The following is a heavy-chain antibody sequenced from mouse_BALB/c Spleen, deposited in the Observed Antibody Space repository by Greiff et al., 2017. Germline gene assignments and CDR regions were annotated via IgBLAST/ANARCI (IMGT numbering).Heavy chain of an antibody. D-gene: IGHD2-1*01. CDR2: IYPYNGGT. J-gene: IGHJ2*01. V-gene: IGHV1S29*02. Sequence: EVKPMESGPELVKPGASVKISCKASGYTFTDYNMHWVKQSHGKSLEWIGYIYPYNGGTGYNQKFKSKATLTVDNSSSTAYMELRSLTSEDSAVYYCAIGKGDYWGQGTTLTVSS. CDR3: AIGKGDY. CDR1: GYTFTDYN.